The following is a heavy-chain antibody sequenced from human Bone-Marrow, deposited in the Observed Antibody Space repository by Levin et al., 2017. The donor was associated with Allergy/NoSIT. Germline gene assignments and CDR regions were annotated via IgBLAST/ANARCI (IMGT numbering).Heavy chain of an antibody. CDR1: GYTFTSYY. D-gene: IGHD3-16*01. CDR2: INPNSGDT. Sequence: GASVKVSCKASGYTFTSYYVHWVRQAPGQGLEWVGRINPNSGDTNYAQNFQGRVTMTRDTSVSTAYLELTSLTSDDTAVYFCARDGGAASISWTSFDYWGQGTLVTVSS. J-gene: IGHJ4*02. CDR3: ARDGGAASISWTSFDY. V-gene: IGHV1-2*06.